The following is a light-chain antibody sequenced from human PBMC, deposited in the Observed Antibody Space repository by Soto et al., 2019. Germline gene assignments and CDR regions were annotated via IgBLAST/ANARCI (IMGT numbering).Light chain of an antibody. CDR1: QSISDW. CDR3: QQYNSYS. J-gene: IGKJ1*01. Sequence: DIQMTQSPSTLSASVGDRVTITCRASQSISDWLAWYQQKPGKAPKLLIYDISNLEIGVPSRFSGSGSGTEFTLTISGLHPDDFATYYCQQYNSYSFGQGTKV. CDR2: DIS. V-gene: IGKV1-5*01.